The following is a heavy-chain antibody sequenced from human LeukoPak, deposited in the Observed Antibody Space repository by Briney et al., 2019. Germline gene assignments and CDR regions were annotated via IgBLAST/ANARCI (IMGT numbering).Heavy chain of an antibody. CDR1: GYTFTSYD. V-gene: IGHV1-8*01. J-gene: IGHJ4*02. CDR2: MNPNSGNT. D-gene: IGHD2-2*01. Sequence: ASVKVSCKASGYTFTSYDINWVRQATGQGLEWMGWMNPNSGNTGYAQKFQGRVTMTRNTSISTAYMELSSLRSEDTVVYYCARGPQYCSSTSCRAGGYWGQGTLVTVSS. CDR3: ARGPQYCSSTSCRAGGY.